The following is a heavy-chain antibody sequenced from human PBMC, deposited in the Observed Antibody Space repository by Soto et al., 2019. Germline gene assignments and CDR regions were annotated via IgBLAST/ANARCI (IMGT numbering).Heavy chain of an antibody. CDR1: DGSVSSGDSY. J-gene: IGHJ3*02. CDR3: ARRYGPRAFDI. Sequence: QVQLQESGPGLVKPSQTLSLTCTASDGSVSSGDSYWSWIHQSPGKGLEWIGYIHYGGSTYYNPSLKSRVSISVDTSKNQFSLKLTSVTAADTAVYYCARRYGPRAFDIWGQGTVVTVSS. D-gene: IGHD3-9*01. V-gene: IGHV4-30-4*01. CDR2: IHYGGST.